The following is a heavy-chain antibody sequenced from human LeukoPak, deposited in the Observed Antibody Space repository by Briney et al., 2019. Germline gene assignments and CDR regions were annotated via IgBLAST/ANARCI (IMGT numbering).Heavy chain of an antibody. CDR1: GGSFSGVY. CDR2: INHSGST. V-gene: IGHV4-34*01. Sequence: SETLSLTCAVYGGSFSGVYWSWIRQPPGKGLEWIGEINHSGSTNYNPSLKSRVTVSVDTSKNQFPLKLSSVTAADTAVYYCARGPGSGSYFAWFDHWGQGTPVTVSS. CDR3: ARGPGSGSYFAWFDH. J-gene: IGHJ5*02. D-gene: IGHD3-10*01.